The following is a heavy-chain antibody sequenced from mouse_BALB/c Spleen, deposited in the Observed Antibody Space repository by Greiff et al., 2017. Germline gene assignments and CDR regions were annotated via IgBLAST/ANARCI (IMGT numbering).Heavy chain of an antibody. CDR1: GFTFSSYG. CDR2: ISSGGSYT. CDR3: ARLPSMVTTFYAMDY. J-gene: IGHJ4*01. Sequence: EVKLVESGGDLVKPGGSLKLSCAASGFTFSSYGMSWVRQTPDKRLEWVATISSGGSYTYYPDSVKGRFTISRDNAKNTLYLQMSSLKSEDTAMYYCARLPSMVTTFYAMDYWGQGTSVTVSS. D-gene: IGHD2-10*02. V-gene: IGHV5-6*01.